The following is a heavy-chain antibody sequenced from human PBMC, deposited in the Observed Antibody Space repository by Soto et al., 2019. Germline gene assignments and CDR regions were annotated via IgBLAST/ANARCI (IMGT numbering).Heavy chain of an antibody. D-gene: IGHD2-21*02. CDR3: ARGGDWSFDY. V-gene: IGHV4-4*02. CDR2: IHPSGRT. Sequence: QVQMQESGPGLVKPSGTLSLTCAVTGDRISRDKWWTWVRQTPGQGLEWVGEIHPSGRTNCNPSLESGVTMSVDKSNNQFSLHLRSVTAADTAVYYCARGGDWSFDYWGQGSLVTVSS. J-gene: IGHJ4*02. CDR1: GDRISRDKW.